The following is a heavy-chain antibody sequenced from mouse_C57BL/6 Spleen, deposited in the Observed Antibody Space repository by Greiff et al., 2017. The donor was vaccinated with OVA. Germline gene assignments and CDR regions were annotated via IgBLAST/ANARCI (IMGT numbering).Heavy chain of an antibody. CDR3: ASLAYYSMDY. CDR1: GFTFTDYY. D-gene: IGHD6-1*01. V-gene: IGHV7-3*01. CDR2: IRNKANGYTT. Sequence: DVMLVESGGGLVQPGGSLSLSCAASGFTFTDYYMSWVRQPPGKALEWLGFIRNKANGYTTESSASVKGRFTISRDNSQSILYLQMNALRAEDSATYYCASLAYYSMDYWGQGTSVTVSS. J-gene: IGHJ4*01.